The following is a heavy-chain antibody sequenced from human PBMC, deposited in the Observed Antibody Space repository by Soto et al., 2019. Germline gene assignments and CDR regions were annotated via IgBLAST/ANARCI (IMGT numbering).Heavy chain of an antibody. CDR2: IWYDGSNK. V-gene: IGHV3-33*01. CDR1: GFTFSSYG. Sequence: GGSLRLSCAASGFTFSSYGMHWVRQAPGKGLEWVAVIWYDGSNKYYADSVKGRFTISRDNSKNTLYLQMNSLRAEDTAVYYCARDSAHYYGMDVWGQGTTVTVPS. J-gene: IGHJ6*02. CDR3: ARDSAHYYGMDV.